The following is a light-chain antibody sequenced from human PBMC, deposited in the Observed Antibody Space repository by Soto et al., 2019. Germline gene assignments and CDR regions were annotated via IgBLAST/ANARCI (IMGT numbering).Light chain of an antibody. Sequence: EIVLTQSPATLSLSPGERATLSCRASQSVSSYMAWYQQKPGQAPRLLIYDASNRATGIPARFSGSGSGTNFTPTITSLEPEDFVVYYCEQRSKWPPYTFGQGTKLEIK. V-gene: IGKV3-11*01. CDR3: EQRSKWPPYT. CDR1: QSVSSY. CDR2: DAS. J-gene: IGKJ2*01.